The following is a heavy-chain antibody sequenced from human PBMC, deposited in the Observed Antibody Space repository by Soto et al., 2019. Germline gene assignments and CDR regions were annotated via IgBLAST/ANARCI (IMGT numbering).Heavy chain of an antibody. Sequence: SVKVSCKASGGTFSSYAISWVRQAPGQGLEWMGGIIPIFGTANYAQKFQGRVTITADESTSTAYMELSSLRSEDTAVYYCARVYGGYSYGNDAFDIWGQGTMVTVSS. J-gene: IGHJ3*02. D-gene: IGHD5-18*01. CDR3: ARVYGGYSYGNDAFDI. CDR2: IIPIFGTA. V-gene: IGHV1-69*13. CDR1: GGTFSSYA.